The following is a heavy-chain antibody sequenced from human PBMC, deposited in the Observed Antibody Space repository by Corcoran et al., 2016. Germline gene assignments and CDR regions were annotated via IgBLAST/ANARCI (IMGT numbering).Heavy chain of an antibody. CDR3: AREGCFLPPAGTLLWDY. CDR1: GGSISSSDYY. Sequence: QLQLQESGPGLVKPSETLSLTCTVSGGSISSSDYYWGWIRQPPGKGLEWIGTIYYNGATQYSPSFRGRVTMSVDTSKNQFSLKLSSATAADTAGYYWAREGCFLPPAGTLLWDYWGPGTLVTVSS. J-gene: IGHJ4*02. CDR2: IYYNGAT. D-gene: IGHD3-10*01. V-gene: IGHV4-39*07.